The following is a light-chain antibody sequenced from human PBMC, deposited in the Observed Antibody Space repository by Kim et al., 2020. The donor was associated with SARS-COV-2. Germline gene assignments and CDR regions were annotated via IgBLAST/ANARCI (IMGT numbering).Light chain of an antibody. CDR1: QSVSSN. V-gene: IGKV3-15*01. J-gene: IGKJ2*01. CDR3: QQYNNWPMDT. CDR2: GAS. Sequence: EIVMTQSPATLSVSPGERATLSCRASQSVSSNLAWYQQKPGQAPRLLIYGASTRATGIPARFSGSGSGTEFTLTISSLQSEDFAVYHCQQYNNWPMDTFGQRTKLEI.